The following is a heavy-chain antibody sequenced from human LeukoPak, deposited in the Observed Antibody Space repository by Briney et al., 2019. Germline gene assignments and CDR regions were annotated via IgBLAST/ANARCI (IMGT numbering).Heavy chain of an antibody. CDR3: ARPSDCSSTSCYTFYYYYGMDV. CDR1: GYTFTSYD. CDR2: MNPNSGNT. V-gene: IGHV1-8*01. J-gene: IGHJ6*02. Sequence: ASVTVSCKASGYTFTSYDINWVRQATGQGLEWMGWMNPNSGNTGYAQKFQGRVTMTRNTSISTAYMELSSLRSEDTAVYYCARPSDCSSTSCYTFYYYYGMDVWGQGTTVTVSS. D-gene: IGHD2-2*02.